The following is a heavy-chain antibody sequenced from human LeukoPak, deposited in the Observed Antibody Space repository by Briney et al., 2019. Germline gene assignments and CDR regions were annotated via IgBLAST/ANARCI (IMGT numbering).Heavy chain of an antibody. V-gene: IGHV4-34*01. D-gene: IGHD6-13*01. CDR2: INHSGST. CDR3: ARGPRRPAAAPEY. Sequence: SETLSLTCAVYGGSFSGYYWSWIRQPPGKGLDWIGEINHSGSTNYNPSLKSRVTIAVDTSKNQFSLKVSSVTAADTAVYRCARGPRRPAAAPEYWGQGTLVTVSS. CDR1: GGSFSGYY. J-gene: IGHJ4*02.